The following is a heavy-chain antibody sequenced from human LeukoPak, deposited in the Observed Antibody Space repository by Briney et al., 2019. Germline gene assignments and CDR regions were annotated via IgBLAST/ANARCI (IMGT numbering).Heavy chain of an antibody. J-gene: IGHJ4*02. Sequence: GGSLRLSCAASGFTVSTSYMNWVRQAPGKGLECVSVIYGGGRTYYADSVRGRFTISRDNSTNTLYLQMNSLRSEDTAVYFCARGYSSGWPDFWGQGTLVSVS. CDR1: GFTVSTSY. CDR2: IYGGGRT. D-gene: IGHD6-25*01. CDR3: ARGYSSGWPDF. V-gene: IGHV3-53*01.